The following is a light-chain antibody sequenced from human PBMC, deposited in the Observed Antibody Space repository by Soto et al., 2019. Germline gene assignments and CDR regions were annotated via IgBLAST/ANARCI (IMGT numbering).Light chain of an antibody. J-gene: IGLJ1*01. V-gene: IGLV1-44*01. CDR3: AAWDDSLNGFV. Sequence: QSVPTQPPSASGAPGQRVTISCSGSRSNIGSNTVNWYQQLPGTAPKLLIYTNNQRPSGVRDRFSGSRSGTSASLAISGLQSEDEADYYCAAWDDSLNGFVFGTGTKVTVL. CDR1: RSNIGSNT. CDR2: TNN.